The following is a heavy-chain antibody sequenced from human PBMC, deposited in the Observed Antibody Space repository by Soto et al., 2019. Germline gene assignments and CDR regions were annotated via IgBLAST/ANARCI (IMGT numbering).Heavy chain of an antibody. CDR1: GYTFTSYA. Sequence: ASVKVSCKASGYTFTSYAMHWVRQAPGQRLEWMGWINAGNGNTKYSQKFQGRVTITRDTSASTAYMELSSLRSEDTAVYYCARDLKSRLAAAGPGYWGQGTLVTVSS. J-gene: IGHJ4*02. CDR2: INAGNGNT. V-gene: IGHV1-3*01. CDR3: ARDLKSRLAAAGPGY. D-gene: IGHD6-13*01.